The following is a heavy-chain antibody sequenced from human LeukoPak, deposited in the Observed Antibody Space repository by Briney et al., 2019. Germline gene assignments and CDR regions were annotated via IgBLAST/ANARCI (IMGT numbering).Heavy chain of an antibody. D-gene: IGHD3-22*01. Sequence: GGSLRLSCAGSGFTFSSSGMSWVRQAPGQGLEWVLGITSGGNTYYADSVKGRFTVSRDNSKNTLFLQMNSLRAEDTALYYCAKAYDSSPAEYWGQGTLVTVSS. J-gene: IGHJ4*02. V-gene: IGHV3-23*01. CDR2: ITSGGNT. CDR3: AKAYDSSPAEY. CDR1: GFTFSSSG.